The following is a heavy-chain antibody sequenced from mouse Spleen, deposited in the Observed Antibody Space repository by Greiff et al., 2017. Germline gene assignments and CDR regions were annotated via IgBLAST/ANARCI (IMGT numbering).Heavy chain of an antibody. J-gene: IGHJ3*01. CDR3: ARRLTGTY. CDR1: GYTFTSYD. D-gene: IGHD4-1*01. V-gene: IGHV1-85*01. Sequence: VMLVESGPELVKPGASVKLSCKASGYTFTSYDINWVKQRPGQGLEWIGWIYPRDGSTKYNEKFKGKATLTVDTSSSTAYMELHSLTSEDSAVYFCARRLTGTYWGQGTLVTVSA. CDR2: IYPRDGST.